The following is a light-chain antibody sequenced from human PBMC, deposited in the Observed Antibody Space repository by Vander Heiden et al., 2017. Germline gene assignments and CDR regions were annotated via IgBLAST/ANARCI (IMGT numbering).Light chain of an antibody. CDR2: SKN. Sequence: QSVLTQPPSASGTPGQRVTLSCSGRSPNSGSKSVSWYQQLPGTAPTLLIYSKNQRPSGVPDRFSGSKSGASASLAISGLLAEDEADYYCATWDDSLKVFGGGTRLTVL. CDR1: SPNSGSKS. CDR3: ATWDDSLKV. J-gene: IGLJ3*02. V-gene: IGLV1-44*01.